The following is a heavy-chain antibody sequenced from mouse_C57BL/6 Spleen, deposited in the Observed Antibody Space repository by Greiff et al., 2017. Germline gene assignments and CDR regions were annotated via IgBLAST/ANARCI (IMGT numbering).Heavy chain of an antibody. CDR1: GYTFTSYW. CDR2: IHPNSGST. Sequence: VQLQQPGAELVKPGASVKLSCKASGYTFTSYWMPWVKQRPGQGLEWIGMIHPNSGSTNYNEKFKSKATLTVDKSSSTAYMQLSSLTSAEYSVDYCARSRDYGGWAVDYWGQGTSVTVSA. D-gene: IGHD2-4*01. V-gene: IGHV1-64*01. J-gene: IGHJ4*01. CDR3: ARSRDYGGWAVDY.